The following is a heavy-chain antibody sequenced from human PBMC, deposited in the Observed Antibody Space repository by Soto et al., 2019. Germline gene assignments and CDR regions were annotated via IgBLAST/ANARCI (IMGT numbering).Heavy chain of an antibody. CDR3: AKSAGDYRQQYKGMDV. J-gene: IGHJ6*02. V-gene: IGHV3-30*18. Sequence: GGSLRLSCVGSAPTVSNYGMHWVRQAPGKGPEWVALISYDGSEEYYADSVKGRFTLSRDNSKNNIYLEMNGLRPEDAAVYYCAKSAGDYRQQYKGMDVWGQGTTVTVSS. D-gene: IGHD3-16*02. CDR1: APTVSNYG. CDR2: ISYDGSEE.